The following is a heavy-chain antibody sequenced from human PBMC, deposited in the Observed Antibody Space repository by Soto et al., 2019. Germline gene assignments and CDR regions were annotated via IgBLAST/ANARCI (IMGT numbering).Heavy chain of an antibody. CDR1: GFTFSNYA. J-gene: IGHJ6*03. V-gene: IGHV3-23*01. D-gene: IGHD2-2*01. CDR2: ISDSGVST. CDR3: ARGPVLPGAVSSYYYMGV. Sequence: EVQLLESGGGLVQPGGSLRLSCAASGFTFSNYAMSWVRQAPGKGLEWVSSISDSGVSTYYADSVKGRFTISRDNTKNSLFLQMNSLRDDDTGVYYCARGPVLPGAVSSYYYMGVWGKGTTVTVSS.